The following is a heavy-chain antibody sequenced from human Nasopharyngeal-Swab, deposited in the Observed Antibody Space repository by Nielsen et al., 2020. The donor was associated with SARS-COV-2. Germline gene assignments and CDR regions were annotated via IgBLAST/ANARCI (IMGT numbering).Heavy chain of an antibody. V-gene: IGHV3-9*01. CDR2: ISWNSGSI. J-gene: IGHJ5*02. Sequence: GGSLRLSYAASGFTFDDYAMHWVRQAPGKGLEWVSGISWNSGSIGYADSVKGRFTISRDNAKNSLYLQMNSLRAEDTALYYCAKGGYCSGGSCFNWFDPWGQGTLVTVSS. CDR1: GFTFDDYA. D-gene: IGHD2-15*01. CDR3: AKGGYCSGGSCFNWFDP.